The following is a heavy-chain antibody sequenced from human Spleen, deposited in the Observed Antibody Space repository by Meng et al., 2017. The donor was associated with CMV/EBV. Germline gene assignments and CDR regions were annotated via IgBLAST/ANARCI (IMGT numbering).Heavy chain of an antibody. J-gene: IGHJ4*02. CDR2: INSDGSST. CDR3: AKVLWFGDYPPHIDY. V-gene: IGHV3/OR16-13*01. Sequence: EVQLVESGGGLVQPGGSLRLSCAASGFTFSSYWMHWVRQAPGKGLVWVSRINSDGSSTSYADSMKGQFTISRDNAKNTLYLQMNSLRAEDTAVYYCAKVLWFGDYPPHIDYWGQGTLVTVSS. D-gene: IGHD3-10*01. CDR1: GFTFSSYW.